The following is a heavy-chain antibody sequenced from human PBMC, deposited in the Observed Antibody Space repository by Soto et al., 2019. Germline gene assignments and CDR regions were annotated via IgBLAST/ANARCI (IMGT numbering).Heavy chain of an antibody. J-gene: IGHJ4*02. Sequence: GGTLSLSCAASGFTFSNYAMGWVRQAPGEELEWVSAISGSGTTTYTSDSVKGRFTTSRDNSENTLYLHMNSLRAEDTAIYYCTKFFVETGGSSGWPWSFHYWGQGSLVTVSS. D-gene: IGHD6-25*01. CDR2: ISGSGTTT. CDR3: TKFFVETGGSSGWPWSFHY. CDR1: GFTFSNYA. V-gene: IGHV3-23*01.